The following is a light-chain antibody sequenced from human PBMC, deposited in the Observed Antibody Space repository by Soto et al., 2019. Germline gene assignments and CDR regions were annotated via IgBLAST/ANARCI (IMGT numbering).Light chain of an antibody. J-gene: IGKJ4*01. Sequence: EIVLTQSPGTLSLSPGERATLSCRASQSVSRSYLAWYQRKPGQAPRVXIYGASGRETGIPDRFSGSGSGTEFTLTISRLEPGDFEVDDCQQYGSSKLTFGGGTKVDIK. V-gene: IGKV3-20*01. CDR2: GAS. CDR1: QSVSRSY. CDR3: QQYGSSKLT.